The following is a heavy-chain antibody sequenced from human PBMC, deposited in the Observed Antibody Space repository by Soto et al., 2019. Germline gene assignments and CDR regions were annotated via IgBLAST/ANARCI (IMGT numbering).Heavy chain of an antibody. Sequence: EVQLVESGGGLIQPGGSLRLSCAASGFIVSINYMTWVRQAPGKGLEWVSLLYSGGSTYYAESVKGRFTISRDNSKNTLNLKMTSLRVEDTAVYYCARGIVGVIIGCFYGMDVWGQGTTVTVSS. CDR1: GFIVSINY. V-gene: IGHV3-53*01. D-gene: IGHD3-22*01. CDR3: ARGIVGVIIGCFYGMDV. J-gene: IGHJ6*02. CDR2: LYSGGST.